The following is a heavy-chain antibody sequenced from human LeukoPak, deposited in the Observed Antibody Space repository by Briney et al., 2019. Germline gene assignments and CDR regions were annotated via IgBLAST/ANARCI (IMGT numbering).Heavy chain of an antibody. CDR3: AREVVATASAFDC. V-gene: IGHV3-7*03. J-gene: IGHJ4*02. D-gene: IGHD2-21*01. Sequence: GGSLRLSCAASEFTFSNYALHWVRQAPGKGLEWVANVKDDGSVKNHVDSLKGRFSISRDNARNSLYLQISSLRAEDTAVYYCAREVVATASAFDCWGQGTLVTVSS. CDR1: EFTFSNYA. CDR2: VKDDGSVK.